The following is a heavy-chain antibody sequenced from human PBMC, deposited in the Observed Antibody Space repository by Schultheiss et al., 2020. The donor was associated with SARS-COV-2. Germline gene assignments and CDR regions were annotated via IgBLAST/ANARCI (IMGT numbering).Heavy chain of an antibody. V-gene: IGHV1-69*06. J-gene: IGHJ4*02. CDR3: ARDRAQMDTAMASTLGY. CDR2: IIPIFGTA. Sequence: SVKVSCKASGGTFSSYAISWVRQAPGQGLEWMGGIIPIFGTANYAQKFQGRVTITADKSTSTAYMELSSLRSEDTAVYYCARDRAQMDTAMASTLGYWGQGTLVTVSS. CDR1: GGTFSSYA. D-gene: IGHD5-18*01.